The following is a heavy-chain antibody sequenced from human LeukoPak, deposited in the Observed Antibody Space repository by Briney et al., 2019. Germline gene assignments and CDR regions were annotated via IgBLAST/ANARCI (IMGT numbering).Heavy chain of an antibody. D-gene: IGHD2-2*01. Sequence: PGGSLRLSCAASGITVSSNYMSWVRQAPGKGLEWVSIIYSGGDTYYADSVKGRFTISRDNSKNTLYLQMNSLRAEDTAVYYCATYSSSNGREFQYWGQGTLVTVSS. V-gene: IGHV3-66*01. J-gene: IGHJ1*01. CDR3: ATYSSSNGREFQY. CDR1: GITVSSNY. CDR2: IYSGGDT.